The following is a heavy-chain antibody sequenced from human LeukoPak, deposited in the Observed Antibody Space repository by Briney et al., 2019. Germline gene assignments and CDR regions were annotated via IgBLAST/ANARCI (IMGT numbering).Heavy chain of an antibody. Sequence: GGSLRLSCAASGFTFSSYAMSWVRQAPGKGLEWVSAISGSGGSTYYADSVKGRFTIPRDNSKNTLYLQMNSLRAEDTAVYYCATRREHYYDSGLDYWGQGTLVTVSS. J-gene: IGHJ4*02. CDR1: GFTFSSYA. D-gene: IGHD3-22*01. V-gene: IGHV3-23*01. CDR2: ISGSGGST. CDR3: ATRREHYYDSGLDY.